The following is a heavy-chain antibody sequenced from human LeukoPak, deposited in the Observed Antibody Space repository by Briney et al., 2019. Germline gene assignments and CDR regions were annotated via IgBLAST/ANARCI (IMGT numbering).Heavy chain of an antibody. V-gene: IGHV3-7*01. J-gene: IGHJ4*02. CDR3: AKHWSRGRDY. CDR2: IKQDGSEK. Sequence: GGSLRLSCAASRGSGFTFSTYWMSWVRQAPGKGLEWVADIKQDGSEKYYVDSVKGRFTISRDNAQNSLYLQMNSLRAEDTAVYYCAKHWSRGRDYWGQGTLVTVSS. D-gene: IGHD3-16*01. CDR1: RGSGFTFSTYW.